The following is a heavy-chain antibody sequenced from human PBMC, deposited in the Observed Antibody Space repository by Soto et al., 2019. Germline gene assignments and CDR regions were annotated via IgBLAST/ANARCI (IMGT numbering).Heavy chain of an antibody. Sequence: SETLSLTCTVSGDSISSYYWGWIRQPPGKELEWIGYISSSGSTNYRPSLKSRVTISVDTSKNQFSLRLHSVTAADTAVYYCARHSPTSRYAGLIDYWGQGTLVTVSS. CDR2: ISSSGST. V-gene: IGHV4-59*08. J-gene: IGHJ4*02. CDR3: ARHSPTSRYAGLIDY. CDR1: GDSISSYY. D-gene: IGHD6-13*01.